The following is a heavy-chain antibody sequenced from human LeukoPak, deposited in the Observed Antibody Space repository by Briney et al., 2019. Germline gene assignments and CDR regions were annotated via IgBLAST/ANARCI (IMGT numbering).Heavy chain of an antibody. Sequence: PSETLSLTCAVSGGSFSGYYWSWIRQPPGKGLEWIGEINHSGSTNYNPSLKSRVTISVDTSKNQFSLKLSSVTAADTAVYYCASIAGDSSSWYRAYYFDYWGQGTLVTVSS. CDR2: INHSGST. J-gene: IGHJ4*02. V-gene: IGHV4-34*01. CDR1: GGSFSGYY. CDR3: ASIAGDSSSWYRAYYFDY. D-gene: IGHD6-13*01.